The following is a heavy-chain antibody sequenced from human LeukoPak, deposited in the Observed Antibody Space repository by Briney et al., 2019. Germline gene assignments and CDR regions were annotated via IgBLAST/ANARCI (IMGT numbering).Heavy chain of an antibody. D-gene: IGHD2-15*01. Sequence: PSETLSLTCTVSGGSISSGDYYWSWIRQPPGKGLEWIGYIYYSGGTYYNPSLKSRVTISVDTSKNQFSLKLSSVTAADTAVYYCARDMAVVAGRFDPWGQGTLVTVSS. V-gene: IGHV4-30-4*01. CDR2: IYYSGGT. CDR3: ARDMAVVAGRFDP. CDR1: GGSISSGDYY. J-gene: IGHJ5*02.